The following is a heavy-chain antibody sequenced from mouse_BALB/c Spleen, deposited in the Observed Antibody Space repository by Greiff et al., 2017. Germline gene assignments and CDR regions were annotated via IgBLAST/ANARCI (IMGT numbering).Heavy chain of an antibody. D-gene: IGHD2-14*01. V-gene: IGHV1-5*01. J-gene: IGHJ3*01. CDR3: TRRAAYYRYDGPY. CDR1: GYTFTSYW. Sequence: EVQLQQSGTVLARPGASVKMSCKASGYTFTSYWMHWVKQRPGQGLEWIGAIYPGNSDTSYNQKFKGKAKLTAVTSTSTAYMELSSLTNEDSAVYYCTRRAAYYRYDGPYWGQGTLVTVSA. CDR2: IYPGNSDT.